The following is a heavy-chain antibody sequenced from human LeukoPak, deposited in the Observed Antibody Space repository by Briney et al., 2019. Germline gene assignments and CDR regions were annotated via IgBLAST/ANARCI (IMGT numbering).Heavy chain of an antibody. CDR2: ISYDGSNK. CDR3: AKDPYYDILTGYSQGTAFDI. D-gene: IGHD3-9*01. Sequence: GGSLRLSCAASGFTFSSYAMSWVRQAPGKGLEWVAVISYDGSNKYYADSVKGRFTISRDNSKNTLYLQMNSLRAEDTAVYYCAKDPYYDILTGYSQGTAFDIWGQGTMVTVSS. J-gene: IGHJ3*02. CDR1: GFTFSSYA. V-gene: IGHV3-30*18.